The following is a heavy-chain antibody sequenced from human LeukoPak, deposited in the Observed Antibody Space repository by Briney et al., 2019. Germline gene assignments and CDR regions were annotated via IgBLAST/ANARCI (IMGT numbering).Heavy chain of an antibody. J-gene: IGHJ6*03. D-gene: IGHD1-26*01. CDR3: AREVGATTGHYMDV. CDR1: GYTFTGYY. CDR2: INPNSGGT. V-gene: IGHV1-2*02. Sequence: ASVKVSCKASGYTFTGYYMHWVRQAPGQGLEWMGWINPNSGGTNYAQKFQGRATMTRDTSISTAYMELSRLRSDDTAVYYCAREVGATTGHYMDVWGKGTTVTVSS.